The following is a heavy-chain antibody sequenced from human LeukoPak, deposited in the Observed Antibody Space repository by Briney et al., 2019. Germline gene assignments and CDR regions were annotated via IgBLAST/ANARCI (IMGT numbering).Heavy chain of an antibody. D-gene: IGHD3-3*01. J-gene: IGHJ5*02. CDR1: GFTFTSSA. V-gene: IGHV1-58*02. CDR2: IVVGSGNT. Sequence: SVKVSCKASGFTFTSSAMQWVRQARGQRLEWIGWIVVGSGNTNYAQKFQERVTITRDMSTSTAYMELSSLRSEDTAVYYCAADRGFYDFWSGYPNWFDPWGQGTLVTVSS. CDR3: AADRGFYDFWSGYPNWFDP.